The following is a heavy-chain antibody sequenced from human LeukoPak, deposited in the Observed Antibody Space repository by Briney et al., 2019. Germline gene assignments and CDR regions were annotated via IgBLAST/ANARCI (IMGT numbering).Heavy chain of an antibody. V-gene: IGHV3-74*01. J-gene: IGHJ3*02. CDR1: GFTFSSYW. CDR2: IKTDGSGA. Sequence: QPGGSLRLSCEASGFTFSSYWMHWVRQAPGKGLVWVSRIKTDGSGANYADSVKGRFTISRDNAKNSLYLQMNSLRGEDTAVYYCARKGGIYCNDGCFHDAFDIWGQGTTVTVSS. CDR3: ARKGGIYCNDGCFHDAFDI. D-gene: IGHD2/OR15-2a*01.